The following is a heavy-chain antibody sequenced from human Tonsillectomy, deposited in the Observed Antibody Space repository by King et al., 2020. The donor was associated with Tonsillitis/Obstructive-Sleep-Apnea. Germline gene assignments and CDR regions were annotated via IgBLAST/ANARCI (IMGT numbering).Heavy chain of an antibody. D-gene: IGHD1-26*01. J-gene: IGHJ4*02. CDR2: ISTYNGNT. CDR1: GYTFTSYG. CDR3: ARDGPGATYYFDY. V-gene: IGHV1-18*01. Sequence: VQLVQSGAEVKKPGASVKVSCKASGYTFTSYGITWVRQAPGQGLEWMGWISTYNGNTNYAQKFQGRVTMTTDTSTSTGYMELRSLRSDDTAVYYCARDGPGATYYFDYWGQGTLVTVSS.